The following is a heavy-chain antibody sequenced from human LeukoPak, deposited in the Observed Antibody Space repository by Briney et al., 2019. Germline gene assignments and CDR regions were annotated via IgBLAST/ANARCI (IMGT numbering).Heavy chain of an antibody. V-gene: IGHV1-8*02. Sequence: ASVKVSCKASGYTFTGYYMHWVRQAPGQGLEWMGWMNPNSGNTGYAQKFQGKVTMTRNTSISTAYMELSSLRSEDTAVYYCARGWSSSWYYAFDIWGQGTMVTVSS. CDR2: MNPNSGNT. D-gene: IGHD6-13*01. CDR3: ARGWSSSWYYAFDI. CDR1: GYTFTGYY. J-gene: IGHJ3*02.